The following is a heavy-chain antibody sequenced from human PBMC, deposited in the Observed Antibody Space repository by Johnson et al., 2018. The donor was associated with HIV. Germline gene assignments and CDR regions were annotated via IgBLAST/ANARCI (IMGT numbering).Heavy chain of an antibody. CDR2: ISYDGSNK. J-gene: IGHJ3*02. D-gene: IGHD2-15*01. Sequence: QVQLVESGGGVVQPGGSLRLSCAASGFTFSSYGMHWVRQAPGKGLEWVAFISYDGSNKYYADSVKGRFTISRDISKNTLYLQMNSLRAEDTAVYYCARACSGGSCYEEKSPDAFDIWGQGTMVTVSS. CDR1: GFTFSSYG. V-gene: IGHV3-30*19. CDR3: ARACSGGSCYEEKSPDAFDI.